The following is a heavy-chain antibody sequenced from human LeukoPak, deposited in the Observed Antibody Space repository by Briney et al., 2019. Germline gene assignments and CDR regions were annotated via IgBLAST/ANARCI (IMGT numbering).Heavy chain of an antibody. CDR3: ARSDFWIGYYPALDY. CDR1: GFTFSSYS. D-gene: IGHD3-3*01. Sequence: GGSLRLSCAASGFTFSSYSMNWVRQAPGKGLEWISYISSSGNTIQYADSVKGRFTISRDDAKNSLYLQLNSLTAEDTAVYYCARSDFWIGYYPALDYWGQGTLVTVSS. V-gene: IGHV3-48*04. J-gene: IGHJ4*02. CDR2: ISSSGNTI.